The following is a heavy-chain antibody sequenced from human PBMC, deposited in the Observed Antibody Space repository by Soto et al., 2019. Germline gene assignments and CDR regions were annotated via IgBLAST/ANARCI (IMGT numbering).Heavy chain of an antibody. Sequence: TSETLSLTCSVSGGSISSSNNYWGWIRQSPGKGLEWTGSISYSGSTYYNPTLKTRLTMSVDTSNNQFSLRLSSVTAADTAVYYCARHGGYYDILTGYPAWGQGXLVTVYS. J-gene: IGHJ4*02. CDR3: ARHGGYYDILTGYPA. V-gene: IGHV4-39*01. CDR1: GGSISSSNNY. D-gene: IGHD3-9*01. CDR2: ISYSGST.